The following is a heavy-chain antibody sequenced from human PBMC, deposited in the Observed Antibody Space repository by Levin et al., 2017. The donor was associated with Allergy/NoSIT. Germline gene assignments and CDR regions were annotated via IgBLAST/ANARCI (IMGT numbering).Heavy chain of an antibody. J-gene: IGHJ6*02. V-gene: IGHV3-74*03. Sequence: GGSLRLSCVASGFTFSGYWMHWVRQVPGKGPVWVARINSDGTSVSYADSVKGRFTISRDNAENTLYLQMNSLRAEDTAVYYCAREGRGASGAYTYDNGLDVWGQGTTVTVSS. D-gene: IGHD1-26*01. CDR2: INSDGTSV. CDR1: GFTFSGYW. CDR3: AREGRGASGAYTYDNGLDV.